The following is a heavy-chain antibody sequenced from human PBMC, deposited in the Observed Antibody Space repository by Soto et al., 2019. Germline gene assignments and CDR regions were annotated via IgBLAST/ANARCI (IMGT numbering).Heavy chain of an antibody. D-gene: IGHD6-19*01. CDR2: IWYDGSNK. Sequence: GGSLRLSCAASGFTFSSYGMHWVRQAPGKGLEWVAVIWYDGSNKYYADSVKGRFTISRDNSKNTLYLQMNSLRAEDTAVYYCAREWAQYSSGWYQYFQHWGQGTLVTVSS. CDR3: AREWAQYSSGWYQYFQH. CDR1: GFTFSSYG. V-gene: IGHV3-33*01. J-gene: IGHJ1*01.